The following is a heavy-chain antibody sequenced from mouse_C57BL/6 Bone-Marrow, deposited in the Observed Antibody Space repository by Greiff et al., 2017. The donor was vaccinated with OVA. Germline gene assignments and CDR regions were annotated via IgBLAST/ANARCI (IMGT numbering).Heavy chain of an antibody. CDR1: GFTFSDYY. CDR3: ARQGFNPPYFDV. J-gene: IGHJ1*03. CDR2: ISNGGGST. Sequence: EVQGVESGGGLVQPGGSLKLSCAASGFTFSDYYMYWVRQTPEKRLEWVAYISNGGGSTYYPDTVKGRFTISRDNAKNTLYLQMSRLKSEDTAMYYCARQGFNPPYFDVWGTGTTVTVSS. V-gene: IGHV5-12*01.